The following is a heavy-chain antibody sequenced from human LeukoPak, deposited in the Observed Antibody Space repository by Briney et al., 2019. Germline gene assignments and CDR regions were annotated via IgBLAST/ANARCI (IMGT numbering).Heavy chain of an antibody. CDR1: GFTFDDYA. D-gene: IGHD3-10*01. J-gene: IGHJ4*02. CDR2: ISWNSVSI. V-gene: IGHV3-9*01. CDR3: ASRGGSYQFDY. Sequence: GGSLRLSCAASGFTFDDYAMHWVRQAPGKGLEWVSGISWNSVSIAYADSVKGRFTISRDNAKNSLYLQMNSLRAEDTALYYCASRGGSYQFDYWGQGTLVTVSS.